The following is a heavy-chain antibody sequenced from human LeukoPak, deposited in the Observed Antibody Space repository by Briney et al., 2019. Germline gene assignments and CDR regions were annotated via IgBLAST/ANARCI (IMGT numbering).Heavy chain of an antibody. CDR1: GYTFTGYY. Sequence: GASVKVSCKASGYTFTGYYMHWVRQAPGQGLEWMGWINPNSGGTNYAQKFQGRVTMTRDTSISTACMELSRLRSDDTVVYYCARDRGGDILTGYGWGQGTLVTVSS. J-gene: IGHJ4*02. V-gene: IGHV1-2*02. CDR3: ARDRGGDILTGYG. D-gene: IGHD3-9*01. CDR2: INPNSGGT.